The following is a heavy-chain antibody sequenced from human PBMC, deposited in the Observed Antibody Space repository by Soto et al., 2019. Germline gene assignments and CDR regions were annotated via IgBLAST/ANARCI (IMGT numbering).Heavy chain of an antibody. J-gene: IGHJ4*02. V-gene: IGHV4-31*03. CDR2: IYYSGST. Sequence: PSETLSLNCTVSGGSISSGGYYWSWIRQHPGKGLEGIGYIYYSGSTYYNPSLKSRVTISVDTSKNQFSLKLSSVTAADTAVYYCARVAVVAAYPDYWGQGTLVTVSS. D-gene: IGHD2-15*01. CDR1: GGSISSGGYY. CDR3: ARVAVVAAYPDY.